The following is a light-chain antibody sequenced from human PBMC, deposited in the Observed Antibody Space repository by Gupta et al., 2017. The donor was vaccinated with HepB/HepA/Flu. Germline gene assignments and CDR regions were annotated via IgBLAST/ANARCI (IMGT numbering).Light chain of an antibody. CDR3: QQSYSTPYT. J-gene: IGKJ2*01. V-gene: IGKV1-39*01. CDR1: QSISNY. CDR2: AAS. Sequence: DIQMTQSPSSLSASVGDRVTITCRASQSISNYLNWYQHKPGKVPKLLVYAASTLQSGVPSRFSGSASGTHFTLSISSLQPEDFASYYCQQSYSTPYTFGQGTKLEI.